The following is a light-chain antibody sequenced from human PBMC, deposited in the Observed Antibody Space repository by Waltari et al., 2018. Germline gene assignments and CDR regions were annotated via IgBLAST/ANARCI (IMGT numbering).Light chain of an antibody. CDR1: KSVTNNY. CDR3: QQFGSSPVT. Sequence: EIVLTQSPGTLSLSPGERATLSCRASKSVTNNYLAWYQQKPGQAPRLFIYGASGRATGIPDRFSGSGSGTDFTLTISRLEPEDFAVYYCQQFGSSPVTFGGGTKVEI. J-gene: IGKJ4*01. CDR2: GAS. V-gene: IGKV3-20*01.